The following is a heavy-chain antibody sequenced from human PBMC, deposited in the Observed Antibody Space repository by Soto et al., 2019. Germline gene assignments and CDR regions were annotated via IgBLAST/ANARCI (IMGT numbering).Heavy chain of an antibody. D-gene: IGHD1-26*01. CDR3: AKDILGGSYYYYGMDV. V-gene: IGHV3-43*01. CDR2: ISWDGGST. CDR1: GFTFDDYT. J-gene: IGHJ6*02. Sequence: EVQLVESGGVVVQPGGSLRLSCAASGFTFDDYTMHWVRQAPGKGLEWVSLISWDGGSTYYADSVKGRFTISRDNSKNSLYLQMNSLRTEDTALYYCAKDILGGSYYYYGMDVWGQGTTVTVSS.